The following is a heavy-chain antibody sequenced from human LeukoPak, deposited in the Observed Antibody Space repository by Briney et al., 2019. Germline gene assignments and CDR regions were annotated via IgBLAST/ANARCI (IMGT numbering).Heavy chain of an antibody. V-gene: IGHV4-30-4*08. D-gene: IGHD1-14*01. Sequence: PSQTLSLTCTVSGGSISSGDYYWSWIRQPPGKDLEWIGYIYYSGSTYYNPSLKSRVTISVDTSKNQFSLKLSSVTAADTAVYYCARGPEYWYFDLWGRGTLVTVSS. J-gene: IGHJ2*01. CDR2: IYYSGST. CDR3: ARGPEYWYFDL. CDR1: GGSISSGDYY.